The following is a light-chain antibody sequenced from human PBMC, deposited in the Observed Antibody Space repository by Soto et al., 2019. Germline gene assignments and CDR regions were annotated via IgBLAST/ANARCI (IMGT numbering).Light chain of an antibody. CDR1: SSDVGVYNY. J-gene: IGLJ1*01. CDR2: EVS. Sequence: QSALTQPASVSGSPGQSITISCTGTSSDVGVYNYVSWYQQHPGKAPKLMIYEVSNRPSGVSIRFSGSKSGNTASLTISGLQAEDEADYYCSSYTSSNTYVFGTGTKVTVL. CDR3: SSYTSSNTYV. V-gene: IGLV2-14*01.